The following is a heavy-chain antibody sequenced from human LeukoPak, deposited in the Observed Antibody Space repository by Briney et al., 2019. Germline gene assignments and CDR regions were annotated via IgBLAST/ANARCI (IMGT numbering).Heavy chain of an antibody. J-gene: IGHJ4*02. V-gene: IGHV3-7*01. Sequence: GGSLTLSCAAAGFSFSSYWMSWVRQAPGKGLEWVANIKHDGCEQYYVDSVKGRFTISRDNAENSLYLQMNSLRAEDTAVYYCARETQLSHWGQGTLVTVSS. CDR2: IKHDGCEQ. CDR3: ARETQLSH. CDR1: GFSFSSYW.